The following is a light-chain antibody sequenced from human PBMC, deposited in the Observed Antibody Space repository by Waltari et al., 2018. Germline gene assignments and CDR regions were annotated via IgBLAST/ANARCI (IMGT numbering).Light chain of an antibody. CDR1: LSNIGSNA. Sequence: QSLLTQPPSVSGTPGQRVIISCSGSLSNIGSNAVSWYQKFPGTAPKVLIHSNDRRPAGGPDRFSSSKSGTSASLAISGLQSADEADYYCSAWDDSLNGHVVFGGGTKLTVL. J-gene: IGLJ2*01. CDR2: SND. V-gene: IGLV1-44*01. CDR3: SAWDDSLNGHVV.